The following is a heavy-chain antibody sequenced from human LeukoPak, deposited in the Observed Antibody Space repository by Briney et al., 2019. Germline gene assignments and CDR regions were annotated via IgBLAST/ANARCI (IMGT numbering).Heavy chain of an antibody. CDR3: AKDARVTSSSWPYYYYYYGKDV. CDR1: GFIFDDHG. D-gene: IGHD6-13*01. Sequence: GGSLRLSCAASGFIFDDHGMRWVRQAPGKGLEWVSGISWSSGIIGYADSVKGRFTISRDNAKNSLDLQMESLRAEDTAVYYCAKDARVTSSSWPYYYYYYGKDVWGQGTTVTVSS. CDR2: ISWSSGII. V-gene: IGHV3-9*01. J-gene: IGHJ6*02.